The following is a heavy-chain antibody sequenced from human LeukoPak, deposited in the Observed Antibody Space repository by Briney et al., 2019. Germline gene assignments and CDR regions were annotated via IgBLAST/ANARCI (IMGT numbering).Heavy chain of an antibody. CDR2: MRWNSGSI. CDR1: GFTCYDYA. Sequence: SLRLSCAASGFTCYDYAMRGVRHARGEGVEGVSGMRWNSGSIVYGDSVEGRFTISRDNAKNSLYLQMNSLRAEDTALYYCAKDIGNTMVRGVISYYYYGMDVWGQGTTVTVSS. V-gene: IGHV3-9*01. J-gene: IGHJ6*02. CDR3: AKDIGNTMVRGVISYYYYGMDV. D-gene: IGHD3-10*01.